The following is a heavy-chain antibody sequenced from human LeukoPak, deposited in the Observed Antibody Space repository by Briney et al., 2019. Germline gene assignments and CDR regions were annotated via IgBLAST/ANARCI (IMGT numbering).Heavy chain of an antibody. Sequence: GGSLRLSCAGSGFTMRNDFMTWVRQAPGKGLEWVGRIKSELDGGTTDYAAPVKGRFAISRDSTNTLNLQMNSLKTEDTAIYYCALAWFGESRDGLDIWGHGTTVAVSS. V-gene: IGHV3-15*01. CDR1: GFTMRNDF. CDR2: IKSELDGGTT. CDR3: ALAWFGESRDGLDI. J-gene: IGHJ3*02. D-gene: IGHD3-10*01.